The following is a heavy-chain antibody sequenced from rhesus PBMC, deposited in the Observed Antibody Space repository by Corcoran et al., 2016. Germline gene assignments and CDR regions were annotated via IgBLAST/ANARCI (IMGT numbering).Heavy chain of an antibody. CDR1: GGSISDDYY. J-gene: IGHJ4*01. CDR3: AREGGGTSLFVD. CDR2: IYGSGGGT. Sequence: QVQLQESGPGLVKPSETLSLTCAVSGGSISDDYYWSWIRQPPGKGLEWIGYIYGSGGGTNYNPSLKNRVTMLIDTSKNQFSLKSRCGTAADTAAYYGAREGGGTSLFVDWGQGVLGTVSS. D-gene: IGHD1-1*01. V-gene: IGHV4-106*01.